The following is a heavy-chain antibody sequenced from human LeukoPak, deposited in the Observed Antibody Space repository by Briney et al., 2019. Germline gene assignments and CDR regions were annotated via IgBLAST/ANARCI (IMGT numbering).Heavy chain of an antibody. Sequence: GGSLRLSCAASGFTFSGYWMTWVRQAPGKGLEWVANIKKDGSEKYYVDSVKGRFTISRDNAKNSLYLQMNSLRAEDTAVYYCARDHGDYAHDYWGQGTLVTVSS. CDR3: ARDHGDYAHDY. J-gene: IGHJ4*02. CDR1: GFTFSGYW. D-gene: IGHD4-17*01. CDR2: IKKDGSEK. V-gene: IGHV3-7*04.